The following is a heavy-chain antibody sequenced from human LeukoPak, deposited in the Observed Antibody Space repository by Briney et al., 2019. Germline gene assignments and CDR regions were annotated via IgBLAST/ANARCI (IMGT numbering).Heavy chain of an antibody. CDR1: GYTLTELS. D-gene: IGHD3-10*01. Sequence: ASVKVSCKVSGYTLTELSMHWVRQAPGKGLEWMGGFDPEDGETIYAQKFQGRVTMTEDTSTDTAYMELSSLRSEDTAVYYCATAINKGVVRGVMFDYWGQGTLVTVSS. J-gene: IGHJ4*02. CDR3: ATAINKGVVRGVMFDY. V-gene: IGHV1-24*01. CDR2: FDPEDGET.